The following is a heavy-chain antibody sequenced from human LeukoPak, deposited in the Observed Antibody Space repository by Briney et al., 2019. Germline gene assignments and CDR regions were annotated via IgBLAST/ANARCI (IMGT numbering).Heavy chain of an antibody. Sequence: PGRSLRLSCAASGFTFSSYGMHWVRQAPGKGLEWVAVISYDGSNKYYADSVKGRFTISRDKSKNTYLQMNSLRTEDTAVYFCAKDGRTGYPFDYWGRGTLVTVSS. J-gene: IGHJ4*02. CDR2: ISYDGSNK. CDR3: AKDGRTGYPFDY. CDR1: GFTFSSYG. V-gene: IGHV3-30*18. D-gene: IGHD5-12*01.